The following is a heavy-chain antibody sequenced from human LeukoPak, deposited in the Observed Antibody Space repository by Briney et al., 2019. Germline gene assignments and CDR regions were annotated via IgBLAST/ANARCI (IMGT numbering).Heavy chain of an antibody. J-gene: IGHJ5*02. CDR2: ISGSGGST. CDR3: AKDSKSRRVGYWFDP. Sequence: GGSLRLSCAASGFTFSSYEMNWVRQAPGKGLEWVSAISGSGGSTYYADSVKGRFTISRDNSKNTLYLQMNSLRAEDTAVYYCAKDSKSRRVGYWFDPWGQGTLVTVSS. V-gene: IGHV3-23*01. D-gene: IGHD1-1*01. CDR1: GFTFSSYE.